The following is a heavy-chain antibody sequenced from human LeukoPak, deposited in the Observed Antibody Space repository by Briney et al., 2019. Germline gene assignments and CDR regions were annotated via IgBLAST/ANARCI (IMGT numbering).Heavy chain of an antibody. CDR2: INPSDDST. CDR3: ARTNRSAYYMDV. CDR1: GYTFNSSY. J-gene: IGHJ6*03. Sequence: ASVKVSCKASGYTFNSSYMHWVRQAPGQGLEWMGIINPSDDSTRYAQKFQGRVTMTKDTSTNTVYMHLSSLSSDDTAVYYCARTNRSAYYMDVWGKGTTVTVSS. D-gene: IGHD2-8*01. V-gene: IGHV1-46*02.